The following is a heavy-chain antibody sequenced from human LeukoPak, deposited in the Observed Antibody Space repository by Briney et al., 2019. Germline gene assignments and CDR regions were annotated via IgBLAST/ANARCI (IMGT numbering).Heavy chain of an antibody. J-gene: IGHJ4*02. CDR1: GHTFNSYF. Sequence: ASVKVPCKASGHTFNSYFIHWVRQAPGQGLEWMGIINPSAGTTSYAQKFQGRVTMTRDTSTNTVYMDLTSLTSEDTAVYCCATTDGGYYSRFYWGQGTLVTVSP. V-gene: IGHV1-46*02. CDR3: ATTDGGYYSRFY. D-gene: IGHD3-22*01. CDR2: INPSAGTT.